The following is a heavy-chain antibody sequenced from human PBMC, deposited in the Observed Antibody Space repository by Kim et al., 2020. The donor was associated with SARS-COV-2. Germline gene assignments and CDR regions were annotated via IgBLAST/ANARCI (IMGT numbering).Heavy chain of an antibody. Sequence: KGRFTISRNNSKNTLYLQMNSLRVEDTAVYYCVRKSRAAAASLAQNAFDIWGQGTMGTVSS. J-gene: IGHJ3*02. V-gene: IGHV3-11*03. CDR3: VRKSRAAAASLAQNAFDI. D-gene: IGHD6-13*01.